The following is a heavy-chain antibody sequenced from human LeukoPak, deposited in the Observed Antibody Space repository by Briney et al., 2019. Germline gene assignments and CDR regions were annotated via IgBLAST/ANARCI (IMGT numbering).Heavy chain of an antibody. J-gene: IGHJ4*02. CDR2: ISSSGSTI. CDR3: ARSTYSVIVLKELDY. Sequence: GGSLRLSCAASGFTFSDYYMSWIRQAPEKGLEWVSYISSSGSTIYYADSVKGRFTISRDNAKNSLYLQMNSLRAEDTAVYYCARSTYSVIVLKELDYWGQGTLVTVSS. CDR1: GFTFSDYY. V-gene: IGHV3-11*01. D-gene: IGHD2-8*01.